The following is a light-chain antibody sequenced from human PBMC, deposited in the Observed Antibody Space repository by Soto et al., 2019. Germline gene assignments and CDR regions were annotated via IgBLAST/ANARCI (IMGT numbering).Light chain of an antibody. CDR3: QQTYNTPQT. CDR1: QNINNY. J-gene: IGKJ4*01. CDR2: GAS. V-gene: IGKV1-39*01. Sequence: DIPMTQSPSSLSASIGDRVTLTCRASQNINNYLHWYQLKPGKAPKLLIYGASGLQSGVPSRFSGSGSGTHFTLTISSLQPEDFATYFCQQTYNTPQTFGGGTKVEIK.